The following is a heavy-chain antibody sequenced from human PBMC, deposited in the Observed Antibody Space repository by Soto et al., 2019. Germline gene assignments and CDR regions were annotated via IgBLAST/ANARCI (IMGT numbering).Heavy chain of an antibody. CDR1: GFTFSSYS. V-gene: IGHV3-48*01. Sequence: EVQLVESGGGLVQPGGSLRLSCAASGFTFSSYSMNWVRQATGKGLEWVSYISSSSSTIYYADSVKGRFTISRDNAKNSLYLQMNSLRAEDTAVYYCASIIVPAAINDAFDIWGQGTMVTVSS. CDR2: ISSSSSTI. D-gene: IGHD2-2*02. CDR3: ASIIVPAAINDAFDI. J-gene: IGHJ3*02.